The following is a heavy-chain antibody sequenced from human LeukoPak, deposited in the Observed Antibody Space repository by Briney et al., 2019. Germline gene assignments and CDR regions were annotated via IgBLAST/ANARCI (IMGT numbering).Heavy chain of an antibody. CDR2: ISYDGSNK. J-gene: IGHJ6*02. D-gene: IGHD2-15*01. V-gene: IGHV3-30*18. Sequence: GGSLRLSCAASGFTFSSYGMHWDRQAPGKGLEWVAVISYDGSNKYYADSVKGRFTTSRDNSKNTLYLQMNSLRAEDTAVYYCAKTSRYCSGGSCAHYYYYYGMDVWGQGTTVTVSS. CDR3: AKTSRYCSGGSCAHYYYYYGMDV. CDR1: GFTFSSYG.